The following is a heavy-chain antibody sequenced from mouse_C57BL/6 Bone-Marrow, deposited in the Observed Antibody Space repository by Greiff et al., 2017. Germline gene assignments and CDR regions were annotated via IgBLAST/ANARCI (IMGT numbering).Heavy chain of an antibody. D-gene: IGHD1-1*01. J-gene: IGHJ2*01. V-gene: IGHV1-69*01. Sequence: QVQLKESGAELVMPGASVKLSCKASGYTFTSYWMHWVKQRPGQGLEWIGEIDPSDSYTNYNQKFKGKSTLTVDKSSSTAYMQLSSLTSEDSAVYYCARGTVVATGDYWGQGTTLTVSS. CDR2: IDPSDSYT. CDR1: GYTFTSYW. CDR3: ARGTVVATGDY.